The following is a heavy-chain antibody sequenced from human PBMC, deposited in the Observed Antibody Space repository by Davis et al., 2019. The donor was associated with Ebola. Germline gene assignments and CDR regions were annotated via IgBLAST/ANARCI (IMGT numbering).Heavy chain of an antibody. D-gene: IGHD3-10*01. CDR3: AREGSGIYFDY. V-gene: IGHV3-74*01. CDR1: GFTFGSYW. CDR2: ITSYGNT. J-gene: IGHJ4*02. Sequence: GESLKISCVDPGFTFGSYWLHWVRQGPGKGLVWVSRITSYGNTAYADSVKGRFTIPRDNTKKTLYPQMDSLTTDDTGVYYCAREGSGIYFDYWGQGALVTVSS.